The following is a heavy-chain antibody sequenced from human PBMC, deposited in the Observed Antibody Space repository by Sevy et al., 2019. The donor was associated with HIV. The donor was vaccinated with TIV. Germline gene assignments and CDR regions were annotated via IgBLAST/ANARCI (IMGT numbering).Heavy chain of an antibody. CDR2: ISVNNGNR. Sequence: ASVKVSCKASGYTFTTYAITWVRLAPGEGLEWMGWISVNNGNRNYAQKVQDRVTMTTDTSTNTAYMELRSLRSDDTAMYYCARVVMSSSWPCFDYWGQGTLVTISS. J-gene: IGHJ4*02. CDR3: ARVVMSSSWPCFDY. CDR1: GYTFTTYA. D-gene: IGHD6-13*01. V-gene: IGHV1-18*01.